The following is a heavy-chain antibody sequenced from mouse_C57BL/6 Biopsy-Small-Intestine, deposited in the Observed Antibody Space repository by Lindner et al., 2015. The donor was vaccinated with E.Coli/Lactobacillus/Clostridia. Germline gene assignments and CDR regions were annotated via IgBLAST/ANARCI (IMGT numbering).Heavy chain of an antibody. V-gene: IGHV14-4*01. CDR3: TTGRGDYYAMDY. CDR1: GFNIKDDY. J-gene: IGHJ4*01. Sequence: VQLQESGAELVRPGASVKLSCTASGFNIKDDYMHWVKQRPEQGLEWIGWIDPENGDTEYASKFQGKATITADTSSNTAYLQLSSLTSEDTVVYYCTTGRGDYYAMDYWGQGTSVTVSS. D-gene: IGHD1-1*01. CDR2: IDPENGDT.